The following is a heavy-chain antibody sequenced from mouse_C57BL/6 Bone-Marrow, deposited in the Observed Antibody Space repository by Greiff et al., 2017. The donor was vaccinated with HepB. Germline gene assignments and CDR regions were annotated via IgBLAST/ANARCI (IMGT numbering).Heavy chain of an antibody. CDR1: GYTFTSYW. CDR3: AREGLDRSGAWFAY. CDR2: IGPSDSYT. J-gene: IGHJ3*01. V-gene: IGHV1-69*01. Sequence: QVQLQQPGAELVMPGASVKLSCKASGYTFTSYWMHWVKQRPGQGLEWIGEIGPSDSYTNYNQKFKGKSTLTVDKSSSTAYMQLSSLTSEDSAVYYCAREGLDRSGAWFAYWGQGTLVTVSA. D-gene: IGHD3-2*02.